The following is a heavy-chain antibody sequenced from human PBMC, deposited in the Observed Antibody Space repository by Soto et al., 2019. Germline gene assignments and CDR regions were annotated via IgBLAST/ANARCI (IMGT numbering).Heavy chain of an antibody. V-gene: IGHV1-69*01. CDR3: AKDGISGSYLTY. J-gene: IGHJ4*02. D-gene: IGHD1-26*01. CDR1: GGSFSSYG. CDR2: IIPMFGTA. Sequence: QVQLVQSGNEVKKPGSSVKVSCKVSGGSFSSYGISWVRQAPGQGLEWMGGIIPMFGTANKAQKFEGRVTITADESTSTAYMELSSLRFEDTAMYDCAKDGISGSYLTYWGQGTLVTVSS.